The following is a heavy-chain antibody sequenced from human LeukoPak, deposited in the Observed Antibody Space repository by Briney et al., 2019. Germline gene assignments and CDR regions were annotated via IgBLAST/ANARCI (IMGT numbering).Heavy chain of an antibody. J-gene: IGHJ4*02. Sequence: ASVKVSCKASGYTFTSYDINWVRQATGQGLEWMGWMNPNSGNTGYAQKFQGRVTMTKNTSISTAYMELSSVTAADTAVYYCARGLGFCSSTSCHSLTFDYWGQGTLVTVSS. CDR3: ARGLGFCSSTSCHSLTFDY. D-gene: IGHD2-2*01. CDR1: GYTFTSYD. V-gene: IGHV1-8*01. CDR2: MNPNSGNT.